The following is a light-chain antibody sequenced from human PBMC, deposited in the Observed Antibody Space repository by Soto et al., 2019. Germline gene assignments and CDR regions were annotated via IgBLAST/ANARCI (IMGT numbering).Light chain of an antibody. V-gene: IGLV1-44*01. CDR1: GSNIGSNT. CDR3: TTWDDSLNGPV. CDR2: SDH. J-gene: IGLJ2*01. Sequence: QSVLTQPPSAPGTPGQRVTISCSGSGSNIGSNTVSWYQQLPGTAPKLLIYSDHQRPSGVPGRFSGSKSGSSASLAISGLQSEDEADYYCTTWDDSLNGPVFGGGTKLTVL.